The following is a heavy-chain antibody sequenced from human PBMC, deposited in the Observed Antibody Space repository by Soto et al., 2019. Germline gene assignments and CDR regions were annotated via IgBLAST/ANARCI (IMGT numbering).Heavy chain of an antibody. Sequence: QVQLVQSGAEVQKPGSSVKVSCKASGGTFSSYTISWVRQAPGQGLEWMGRIIPILGIANYAQKFQGRVTITADKSTSTAYMELSSLRSEDTAVYYCARDLTLRSSSSWGQGTLVTVSS. CDR1: GGTFSSYT. D-gene: IGHD6-13*01. V-gene: IGHV1-69*08. CDR2: IIPILGIA. CDR3: ARDLTLRSSSS. J-gene: IGHJ4*02.